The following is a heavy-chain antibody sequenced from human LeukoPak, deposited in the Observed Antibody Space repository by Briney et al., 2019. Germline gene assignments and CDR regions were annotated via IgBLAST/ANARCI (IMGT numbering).Heavy chain of an antibody. CDR3: ARSHWNDVRYFDY. Sequence: GGSLRLSCAASGFTFSRYSMNWVRKAPGKGLEWVSFISSSSSYIYYADSVMGRFSISRDNAKNSLYLQMNSLRAEDTAVYYCARSHWNDVRYFDYWGQGTLVTVSS. V-gene: IGHV3-21*01. D-gene: IGHD1-1*01. CDR1: GFTFSRYS. J-gene: IGHJ4*02. CDR2: ISSSSSYI.